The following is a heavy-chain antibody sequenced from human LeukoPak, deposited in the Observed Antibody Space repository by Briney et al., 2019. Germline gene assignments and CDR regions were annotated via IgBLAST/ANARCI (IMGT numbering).Heavy chain of an antibody. Sequence: SQTLSLTCTVSGGSISSGGYYWSWIRQHPGKGLEWIGYIYYSGSTYYNPSLKSRVTISVDTSKNQFSLKLSSVTAADTAVYYCARSEELLRRGGSANAFDIWGQGTMVTVSS. CDR1: GGSISSGGYY. D-gene: IGHD3-16*01. CDR2: IYYSGST. V-gene: IGHV4-31*03. CDR3: ARSEELLRRGGSANAFDI. J-gene: IGHJ3*02.